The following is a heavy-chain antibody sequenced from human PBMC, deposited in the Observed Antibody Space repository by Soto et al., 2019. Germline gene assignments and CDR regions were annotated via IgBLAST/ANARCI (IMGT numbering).Heavy chain of an antibody. CDR3: ATYYYGSVPFDY. CDR2: IYHSGSS. V-gene: IGHV4-38-2*01. J-gene: IGHJ4*02. Sequence: APLSLTCAVSRYSISRGYYWGWIRQPPGKGLEWIGSIYHSGSSHDNPSVKSRVTISVDTSRNQFSLKLSSVTAADTAVYYCATYYYGSVPFDYWGQGTLVT. CDR1: RYSISRGYY. D-gene: IGHD3-10*01.